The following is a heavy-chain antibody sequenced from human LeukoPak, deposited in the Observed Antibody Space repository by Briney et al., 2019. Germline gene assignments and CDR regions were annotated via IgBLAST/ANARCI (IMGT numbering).Heavy chain of an antibody. J-gene: IGHJ4*02. V-gene: IGHV3-21*01. D-gene: IGHD3-22*01. Sequence: GGSLRLSCAASGFTFSTYSMHWVRQAPGKGLEWVSSISSRSSYKYYADSVKGRFTISRDNAKNSLYLQMNSLRAEDTAVYYCARDPNYYDSIWGQGTLVTVSS. CDR1: GFTFSTYS. CDR2: ISSRSSYK. CDR3: ARDPNYYDSI.